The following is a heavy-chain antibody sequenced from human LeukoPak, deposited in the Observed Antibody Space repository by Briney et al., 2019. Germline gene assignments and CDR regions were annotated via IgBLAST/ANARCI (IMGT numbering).Heavy chain of an antibody. CDR2: IYSGGNT. J-gene: IGHJ5*02. CDR3: VRHDWFDP. Sequence: GGSLRLSCAVSGFIVSSGYMSWVRQAPGKGLEWVSVIYSGGNTYYADSVKGRFTISRDTSKNTLYLQMNSLRAEDTAIYYCVRHDWFDPWGQGTLVTVSS. CDR1: GFIVSSGY. V-gene: IGHV3-53*01.